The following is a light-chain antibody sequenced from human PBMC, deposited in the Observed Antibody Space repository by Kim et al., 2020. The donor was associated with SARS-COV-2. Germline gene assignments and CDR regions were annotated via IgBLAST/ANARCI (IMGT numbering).Light chain of an antibody. CDR3: QQFNNWPLT. Sequence: EIVMTQSPATLSVSPGERATLSCRASQSVSSNLAWYQQKPGQAPRLLIYGASTRATGIPARFSGRGSGTEFTLTISSLQSEDFADYYCQQFNNWPLTFGGGTKVDIK. V-gene: IGKV3-15*01. CDR2: GAS. J-gene: IGKJ4*01. CDR1: QSVSSN.